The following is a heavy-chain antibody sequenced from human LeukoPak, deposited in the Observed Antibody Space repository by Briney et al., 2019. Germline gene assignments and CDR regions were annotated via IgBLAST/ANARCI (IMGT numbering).Heavy chain of an antibody. CDR3: ASIIGRSSNEDY. D-gene: IGHD6-13*01. Sequence: GRSLRLSCAASGFTFSSYGMHWVRQAPGKGLEWVAVIWYDGSNKYYADSVKGRFTISRDNSKTTLYLQMNSLRAEDTAVYYCASIIGRSSNEDYWGQGTLVTVSS. CDR2: IWYDGSNK. CDR1: GFTFSSYG. V-gene: IGHV3-33*01. J-gene: IGHJ4*02.